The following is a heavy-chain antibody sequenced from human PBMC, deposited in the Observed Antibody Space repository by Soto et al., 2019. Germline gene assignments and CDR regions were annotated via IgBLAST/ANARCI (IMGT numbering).Heavy chain of an antibody. V-gene: IGHV3-11*01. Sequence: GGSLRLSCAASGFTFSDYYMRWIRQAPGKGLEWISYISSSGTSIYYADSVKGRFTVSRDNAKSSLYLQMNSLRAEDTAVYYCARDYDFWSGYAFDIWGQGTMVTVSS. CDR2: ISSSGTSI. CDR1: GFTFSDYY. J-gene: IGHJ3*02. D-gene: IGHD3-3*01. CDR3: ARDYDFWSGYAFDI.